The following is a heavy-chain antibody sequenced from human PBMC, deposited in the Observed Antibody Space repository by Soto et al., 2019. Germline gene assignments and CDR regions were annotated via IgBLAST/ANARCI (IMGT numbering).Heavy chain of an antibody. V-gene: IGHV1-69*12. CDR1: GGTFSSYA. D-gene: IGHD3-3*01. CDR2: IIPIFGTA. Sequence: QVQLVQSGAEVKKPGSSVKVSCKASGGTFSSYAISWVRQAPGQGLEWMGGIIPIFGTANYAQKFQGSVKITADESTSTAYMELSSLRSEDTAVYYCARDLGDFWSGYLDNWFDPWGQGTLVTVSS. CDR3: ARDLGDFWSGYLDNWFDP. J-gene: IGHJ5*02.